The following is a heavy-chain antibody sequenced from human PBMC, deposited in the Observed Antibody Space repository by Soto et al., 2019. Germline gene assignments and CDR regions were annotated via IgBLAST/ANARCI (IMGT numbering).Heavy chain of an antibody. CDR3: ARVRRMVRGVIISNWFDP. Sequence: QVQLQQWGAGLLKPSETLSLTCAVYGGSFSGYYWSWIRQPPGKGLEWIGEINHSGSTNYNPSLKSRVTISVDTSKNQFSLKLSSVTAADTAVYYCARVRRMVRGVIISNWFDPWGQGTLVTVSS. J-gene: IGHJ5*02. CDR2: INHSGST. D-gene: IGHD3-10*01. V-gene: IGHV4-34*01. CDR1: GGSFSGYY.